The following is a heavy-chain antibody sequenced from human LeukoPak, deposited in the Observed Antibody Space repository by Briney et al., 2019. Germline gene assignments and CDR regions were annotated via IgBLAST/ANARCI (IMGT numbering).Heavy chain of an antibody. J-gene: IGHJ4*02. D-gene: IGHD3-16*01. V-gene: IGHV3-23*01. CDR3: AKWPEGAMDYFDY. CDR1: GFTFSSYA. CDR2: ISGDGTRT. Sequence: GGSLRLSCAASGFTFSSYAITWVRQAPVKGLEWVSAISGDGTRTYYVDSVKGRFTISRDNSKNTLYLEMSSLRVEDTAIYYCAKWPEGAMDYFDYWGQGTLVTVSS.